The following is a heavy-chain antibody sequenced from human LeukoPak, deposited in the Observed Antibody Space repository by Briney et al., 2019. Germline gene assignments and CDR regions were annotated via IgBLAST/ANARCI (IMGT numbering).Heavy chain of an antibody. D-gene: IGHD6-19*01. V-gene: IGHV3-30*18. J-gene: IGHJ3*02. CDR3: AKYLAHSSGWLLDAFDI. CDR2: ISYDGSNK. Sequence: PGGSLRLSCAASGLTFDDYAMHWVRQAPGKGLEWVAVISYDGSNKYYADSVKGRFIISRDNSKNTLYVQMNSLRAEDTAVYYCAKYLAHSSGWLLDAFDIWGQGTMVTVSS. CDR1: GLTFDDYA.